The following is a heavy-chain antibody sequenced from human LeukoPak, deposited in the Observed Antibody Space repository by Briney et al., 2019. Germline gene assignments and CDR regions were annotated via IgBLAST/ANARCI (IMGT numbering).Heavy chain of an antibody. J-gene: IGHJ6*02. CDR1: GFTFSSYS. V-gene: IGHV3-7*03. D-gene: IGHD6-13*01. Sequence: GGSLRLSCAASGFTFSSYSMNWVRQTPGKGLEWVASIKEDGSERQYVDSVKGRFSISRDSTKGSLFLQLNSLRAEDTAVYYCARDPRGAAGTYGMDVWGQGTTVTISS. CDR2: IKEDGSER. CDR3: ARDPRGAAGTYGMDV.